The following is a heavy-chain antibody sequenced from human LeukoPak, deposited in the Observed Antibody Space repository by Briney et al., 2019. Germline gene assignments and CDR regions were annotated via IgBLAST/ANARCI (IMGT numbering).Heavy chain of an antibody. CDR1: GGSISSSSYY. J-gene: IGHJ5*02. V-gene: IGHV4-39*07. D-gene: IGHD3-22*01. Sequence: SETLSLTCTVSGGSISSSSYYWGWIRQPPGKGLEWIGEINHSGSTNYNPSLKSRVTISVDTSKNQFSLKLSSVTAADTAVYYCARGITMIVVVPTKVGWFDPWGQGTLVTVSS. CDR2: INHSGST. CDR3: ARGITMIVVVPTKVGWFDP.